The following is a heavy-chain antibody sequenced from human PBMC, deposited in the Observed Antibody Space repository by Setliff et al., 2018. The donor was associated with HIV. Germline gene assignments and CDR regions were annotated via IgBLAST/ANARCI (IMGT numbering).Heavy chain of an antibody. Sequence: PGGSLRLSCAASGFTSSAHGMHWVRQAPGKGLEWVAFMKYDESSEYYADSVKGRVTISRDNSKNTVDLQMNSLRTEDTAVYYCAKDGDYRNGDYDAFDIWGLGTMVTVSS. D-gene: IGHD4-4*01. CDR3: AKDGDYRNGDYDAFDI. J-gene: IGHJ3*02. CDR2: MKYDESSE. CDR1: GFTSSAHG. V-gene: IGHV3-30*02.